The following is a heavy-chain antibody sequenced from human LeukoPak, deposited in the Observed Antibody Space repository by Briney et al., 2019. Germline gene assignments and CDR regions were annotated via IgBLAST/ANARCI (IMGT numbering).Heavy chain of an antibody. CDR2: ISSSSSYI. V-gene: IGHV3-21*01. CDR3: ARDPRGYDSSGYSDY. Sequence: GGSLRLSCAASGFTFSSYSMNWVRQAPGNGLEWVSSISSSSSYIYYADSVKGRFTISRDNAKNSLYLQMNSLRAEDTAVYYCARDPRGYDSSGYSDYWGQGTLVTVSS. J-gene: IGHJ4*02. D-gene: IGHD3-22*01. CDR1: GFTFSSYS.